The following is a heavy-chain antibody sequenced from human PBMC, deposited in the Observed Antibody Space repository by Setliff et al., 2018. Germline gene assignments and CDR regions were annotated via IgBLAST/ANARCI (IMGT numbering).Heavy chain of an antibody. J-gene: IGHJ4*02. V-gene: IGHV1-2*02. Sequence: ASVKVSCKASGYTFTAYSIHWVRQAPGQGLEWMGWIDPYSGDTKYAHSPQGRVTMTRDTSIGTVFVQLTIMRSDDTAIYYCARVLAADTYQDYWGQGTLVTVSS. D-gene: IGHD3-3*02. CDR2: IDPYSGDT. CDR3: ARVLAADTYQDY. CDR1: GYTFTAYS.